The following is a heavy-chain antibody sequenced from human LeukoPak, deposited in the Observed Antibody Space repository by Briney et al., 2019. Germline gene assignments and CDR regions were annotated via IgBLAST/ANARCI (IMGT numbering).Heavy chain of an antibody. CDR3: AREGRRQMATTFDY. V-gene: IGHV3-74*01. CDR1: GFTFSSYW. D-gene: IGHD5-24*01. Sequence: SGGSLRLSCAASGFTFSSYWMHWVRQAPGKGLVWVSRINSDESSTSYADSVKGRFTISRDNAKNTLYLQMNSLRAEDTAVYYCAREGRRQMATTFDYWGQGTLVTVSS. J-gene: IGHJ4*02. CDR2: INSDESST.